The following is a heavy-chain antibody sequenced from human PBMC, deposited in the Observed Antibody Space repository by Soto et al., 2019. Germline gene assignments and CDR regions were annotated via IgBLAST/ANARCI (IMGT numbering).Heavy chain of an antibody. CDR3: ARMRSDDDSSGLDY. CDR2: IDWDEDR. J-gene: IGHJ4*02. Sequence: SGPTLVNPTETLPLTCTFSGFSLSTSGMRVSWIRQAPGKALEWLARIDWDEDRFYSTSLKTRLTISKDTSKNQVVLTMTKMDPVDTATYYCARMRSDDDSSGLDYWGQGILVTVSS. CDR1: GFSLSTSGMR. D-gene: IGHD3-22*01. V-gene: IGHV2-70*04.